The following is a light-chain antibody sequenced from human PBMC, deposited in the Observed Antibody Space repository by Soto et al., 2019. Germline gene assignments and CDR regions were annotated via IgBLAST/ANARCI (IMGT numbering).Light chain of an antibody. J-gene: IGKJ1*01. V-gene: IGKV3-20*01. CDR3: QQYGSSPTT. Sequence: IVLKQSPATLSLSPREISTLCCMASQSVTSSYLAWWQQKPGQAPRLLIYGASSRATGIPDRFSGSGSGTDFTLTISRLEPEDFAVYFCQQYGSSPTTFGQGTNVDIK. CDR1: QSVTSSY. CDR2: GAS.